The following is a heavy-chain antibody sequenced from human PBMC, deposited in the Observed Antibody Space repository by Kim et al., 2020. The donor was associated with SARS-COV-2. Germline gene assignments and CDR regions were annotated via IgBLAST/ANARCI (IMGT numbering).Heavy chain of an antibody. V-gene: IGHV4-59*01. Sequence: STNYNPSLKSRVTISVDTSKNQFSLKLSSVTAADTAVYYCARAPGAFDIWGQGTMVTVSS. CDR3: ARAPGAFDI. J-gene: IGHJ3*02. CDR2: ST.